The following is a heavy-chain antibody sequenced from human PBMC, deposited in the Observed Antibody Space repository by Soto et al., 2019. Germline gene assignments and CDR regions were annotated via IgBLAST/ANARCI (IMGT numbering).Heavy chain of an antibody. Sequence: GGSLRLSCSASGFTFSSYGMHWVRQAPGKGLEYVSAIKNSGSTTNYADSVKGRFTISRDNSKNMLYLQMSSLTSEDTAVYYCAVLAGIYWFDCWGQGTLVTVPS. V-gene: IGHV3-64D*06. J-gene: IGHJ4*02. CDR2: IKNSGSTT. D-gene: IGHD6-19*01. CDR1: GFTFSSYG. CDR3: AVLAGIYWFDC.